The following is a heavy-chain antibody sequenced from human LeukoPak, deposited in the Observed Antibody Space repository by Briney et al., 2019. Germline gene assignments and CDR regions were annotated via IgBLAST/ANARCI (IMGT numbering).Heavy chain of an antibody. Sequence: GGSLRLSCAASGFTFSSYGMHWVRQAPGKGLEWVAFIRYDGSNKYYADSVKGRFTISRDNPKNTLYLQMNSLRAEDTAVYYCAKDYATYYYDSSGLGDYWGQGTLVTVSS. V-gene: IGHV3-30*02. J-gene: IGHJ4*02. D-gene: IGHD3-22*01. CDR1: GFTFSSYG. CDR2: IRYDGSNK. CDR3: AKDYATYYYDSSGLGDY.